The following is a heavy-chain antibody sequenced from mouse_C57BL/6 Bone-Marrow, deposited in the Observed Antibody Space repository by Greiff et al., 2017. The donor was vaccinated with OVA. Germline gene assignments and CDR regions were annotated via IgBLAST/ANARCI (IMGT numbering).Heavy chain of an antibody. J-gene: IGHJ3*01. CDR1: GFTFSDFY. Sequence: EVMLVESGGGLVQSGRSLRLSCATSGFTFSDFYMEWVRQAPGKGLEWIAASRNKANDYTTEYSASVKGRFIVSRDTSQSILYLQMNALRAEDTAIYYCARDGVYGSSSWFAYWGQGTLVTVSA. D-gene: IGHD1-1*01. V-gene: IGHV7-1*01. CDR2: SRNKANDYTT. CDR3: ARDGVYGSSSWFAY.